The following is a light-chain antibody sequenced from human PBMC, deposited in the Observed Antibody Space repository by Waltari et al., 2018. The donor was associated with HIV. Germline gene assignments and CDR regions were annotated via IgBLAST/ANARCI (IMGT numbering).Light chain of an antibody. CDR2: DDN. V-gene: IGLV3-21*02. J-gene: IGLJ1*01. CDR3: RVWEMPGRYV. CDR1: NLATLS. Sequence: VLTQPGSVSVAPGQTASITCEGSNLATLSVPWYQPMPGQAPVLIRYDDNARPSGVSGRVSGSKSGDTAARSITRVEAGDEADYVCRVWEMPGRYVFGSGTKVTVL.